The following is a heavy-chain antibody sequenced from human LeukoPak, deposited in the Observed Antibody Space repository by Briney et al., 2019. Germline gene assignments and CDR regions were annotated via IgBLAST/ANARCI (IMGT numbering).Heavy chain of an antibody. CDR3: ARTTYSFDY. CDR1: GVSITSAGYY. V-gene: IGHV4-31*03. CDR2: IYYRGST. J-gene: IGHJ4*02. Sequence: PSETLSLTCTVSGVSITSAGYYWSWIRQQPGKGLEWIGYIYYRGSTQYNPSLKSRVNISVDTPKNQFSLKVSSVTAEDTAVYYCARTTYSFDYWGQGTLVTVSS. D-gene: IGHD1-1*01.